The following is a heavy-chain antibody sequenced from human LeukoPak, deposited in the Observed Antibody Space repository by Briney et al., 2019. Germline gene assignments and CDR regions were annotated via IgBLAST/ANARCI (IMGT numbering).Heavy chain of an antibody. CDR2: ISSSGGTT. J-gene: IGHJ6*02. V-gene: IGHV3-11*01. CDR3: ARSNYYTVDV. CDR1: GFTSSDYY. Sequence: GGSLRLSCAASGFTSSDYYMTWIRQPPGKGPEWISYISSSGGTTTYVDSVKGRFAISRDNAKNSLYLQMNSLRADDTAVYYCARSNYYTVDVWGQGTAVTVSS.